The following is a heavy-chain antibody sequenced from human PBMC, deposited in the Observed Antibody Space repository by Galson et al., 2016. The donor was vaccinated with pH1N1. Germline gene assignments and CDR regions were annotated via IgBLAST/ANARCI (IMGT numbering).Heavy chain of an antibody. J-gene: IGHJ4*02. V-gene: IGHV3-49*04. CDR3: TRARYNLLTGYLIDF. D-gene: IGHD3-9*01. CDR2: IRSKVYGGTT. Sequence: SLRLSCAASGFSFGDYAMSWVRQAPGKGLEWVGLIRSKVYGGTTENAASVKGRFIISRDDSKSIAYLQMNGLKTEDTALYYCTRARYNLLTGYLIDFWGQGTLVTVSS. CDR1: GFSFGDYA.